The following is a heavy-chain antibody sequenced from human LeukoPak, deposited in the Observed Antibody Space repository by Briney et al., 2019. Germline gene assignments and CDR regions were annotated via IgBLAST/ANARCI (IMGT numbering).Heavy chain of an antibody. CDR2: IYYSGST. CDR1: GGSISSSSYY. D-gene: IGHD3-22*01. CDR3: ARRYYDSSGLEGFDY. J-gene: IGHJ4*02. V-gene: IGHV4-39*07. Sequence: SETLSLTCTVSGGSISSSSYYWGWIRQPPGKGLEWIGSIYYSGSTNYNPSLKSRVTISVDTSKNQFSLKLSSVTAADTAVYYCARRYYDSSGLEGFDYWGQGTLVTVSS.